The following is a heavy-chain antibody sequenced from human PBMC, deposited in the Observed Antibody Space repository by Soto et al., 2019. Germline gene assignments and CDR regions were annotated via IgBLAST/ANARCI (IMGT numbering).Heavy chain of an antibody. J-gene: IGHJ4*02. Sequence: GPRRFSCAASGFTFTNYGMHWVGQAPGEGLGLVALISFGGTAKNYADYVKVRFTVSRDNSKSKVSLQMHSLGADDTAMSYCAKENPWQRLYFDRSGYYCFDYWGQ. V-gene: IGHV3-30*18. CDR3: AKENPWQRLYFDRSGYYCFDY. CDR2: ISFGGTAK. D-gene: IGHD3-22*01. CDR1: GFTFTNYG.